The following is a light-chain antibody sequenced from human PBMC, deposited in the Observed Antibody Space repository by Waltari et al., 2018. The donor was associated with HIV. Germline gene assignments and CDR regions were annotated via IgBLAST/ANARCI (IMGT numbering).Light chain of an antibody. Sequence: QSALTQHASVSGSPGQPLTISCTGTSSDVGACHYVTWYQPHPGNAPRLMICQVSKPPSGVSHRFSGSKSGNTDSLAISGRKAEDEADYYCSSYTSSSTLDVVFGGGTKLTVL. CDR3: SSYTSSSTLDVV. J-gene: IGLJ2*01. CDR2: QVS. CDR1: SSDVGACHY. V-gene: IGLV2-14*01.